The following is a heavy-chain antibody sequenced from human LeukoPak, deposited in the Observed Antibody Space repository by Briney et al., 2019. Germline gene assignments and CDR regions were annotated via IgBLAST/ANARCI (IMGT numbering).Heavy chain of an antibody. Sequence: SVKVSWKASGGPFRRYSNSWVRQAPGTGAEWMGGIIPIFGTANYAQKFQGRVTITADESTSTAYMELSSLRSEDTAVYYCARVAAVAGTGEELSLSDYWGQGTLVTVSS. D-gene: IGHD6-19*01. CDR2: IIPIFGTA. J-gene: IGHJ4*02. CDR1: GGPFRRYS. CDR3: ARVAAVAGTGEELSLSDY. V-gene: IGHV1-69*01.